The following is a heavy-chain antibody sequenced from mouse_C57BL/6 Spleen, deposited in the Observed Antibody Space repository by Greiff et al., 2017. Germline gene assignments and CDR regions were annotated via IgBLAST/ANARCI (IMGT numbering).Heavy chain of an antibody. Sequence: EVKVVESGGGLVKPGGSLKLSCAASGFTFSSYAMSWVRQTPEKRLEWVATISDGGSYTYYPDNVKGRFTISRDNAKNNLYLQMSHLKSEDTAMYYCARGANSDYWGQGTTLTVSS. CDR2: ISDGGSYT. V-gene: IGHV5-4*03. J-gene: IGHJ2*01. CDR1: GFTFSSYA. CDR3: ARGANSDY.